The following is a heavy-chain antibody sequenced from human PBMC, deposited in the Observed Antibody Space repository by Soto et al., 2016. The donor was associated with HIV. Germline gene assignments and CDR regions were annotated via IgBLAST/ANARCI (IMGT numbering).Heavy chain of an antibody. CDR3: AKGEPYCGGDCHGAEYFQH. CDR1: GFTFSSYA. J-gene: IGHJ1*01. Sequence: EVQLLESGGGLVQPGGSLRLSCAASGFTFSSYAMSWVRQAPGKGLEWVSAISGSGGSTYYADSVKGRFTISRDNSKNTLYLQMNSLRAEDTAVYYCAKGEPYCGGDCHGAEYFQHWGQGTLVTVSS. D-gene: IGHD2-21*01. CDR2: ISGSGGST. V-gene: IGHV3-23*01.